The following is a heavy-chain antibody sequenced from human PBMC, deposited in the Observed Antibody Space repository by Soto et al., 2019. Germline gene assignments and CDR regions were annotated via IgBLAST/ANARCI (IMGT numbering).Heavy chain of an antibody. J-gene: IGHJ6*02. D-gene: IGHD4-17*01. V-gene: IGHV3-33*01. Sequence: GGSLRLSCAASGFTFSSYGMHWVRQAPGKGLEWVAVIWYDGSNKYYADSVKGRFTISRDNSKNTLYLQMNSLRAEDTAVYYCARVPYSGDYADYVRSYYYYGMDVWGQGTTVTVSS. CDR2: IWYDGSNK. CDR3: ARVPYSGDYADYVRSYYYYGMDV. CDR1: GFTFSSYG.